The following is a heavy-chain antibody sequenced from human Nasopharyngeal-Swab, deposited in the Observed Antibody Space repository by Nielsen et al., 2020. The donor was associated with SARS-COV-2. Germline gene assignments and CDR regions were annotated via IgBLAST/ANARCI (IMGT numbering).Heavy chain of an antibody. D-gene: IGHD6-19*01. V-gene: IGHV4-39*07. Sequence: SETLSLTCTVSGGSISSSSYYWGRIRQPPGKGLEWIGSIYYSGSTYYNPSLKSRVTISVDTSRNQFSLKLSSVTAADTAVYYCARDHGGWSGKNYYYYGMDVWGQGTTVTVSS. CDR2: IYYSGST. CDR1: GGSISSSSYY. J-gene: IGHJ6*02. CDR3: ARDHGGWSGKNYYYYGMDV.